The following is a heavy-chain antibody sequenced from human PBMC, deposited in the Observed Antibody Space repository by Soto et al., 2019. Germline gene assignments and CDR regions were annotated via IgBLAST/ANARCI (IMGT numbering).Heavy chain of an antibody. CDR3: AQTGDPGNWFDP. CDR2: IYYSGST. V-gene: IGHV4-31*03. D-gene: IGHD7-27*01. CDR1: GGSISSGGYY. Sequence: TLSLTCTVSGGSISSGGYYWSWIRQHPGKGLEWIGYIYYSGSTYYNPSLKSRVTISVDTSKNQFSLKLSSVTAADTAVYYCAQTGDPGNWFDPWGQGTLVTVSS. J-gene: IGHJ5*02.